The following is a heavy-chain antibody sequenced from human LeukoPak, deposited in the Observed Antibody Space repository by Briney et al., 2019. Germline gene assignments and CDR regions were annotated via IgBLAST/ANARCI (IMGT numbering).Heavy chain of an antibody. V-gene: IGHV3-30*04. J-gene: IGHJ4*02. CDR2: ISYDGSNK. CDR1: GFTFSSYA. Sequence: PGRSLRLSCAASGFTFSSYAMHWVRQAPGKGLEWVAVISYDGSNKYYADSVKGRFTISRDNSKNTLFLQMSSLRAEDTAVYYCAKDLWGIHPFYFDNWGQGTLVTVSS. CDR3: AKDLWGIHPFYFDN. D-gene: IGHD7-27*01.